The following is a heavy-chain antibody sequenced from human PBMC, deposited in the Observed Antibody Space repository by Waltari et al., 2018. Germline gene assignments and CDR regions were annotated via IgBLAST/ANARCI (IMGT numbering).Heavy chain of an antibody. CDR1: GYTFGRHY. D-gene: IGHD2-15*01. CDR3: ARDYCIAGSCFFVFDY. J-gene: IGHJ4*02. CDR2: VSPNSGAA. V-gene: IGHV1-2*02. Sequence: QVQLVQSGAEVKKPGASVEVSCNASGYTFGRHYIHWLRQAPGQGLEWRGWVSPNSGAAKYAQKFQGRGTMTRDTSTSTAYMEVSGLRSDDTAVYYCARDYCIAGSCFFVFDYWGQGTLVTVSS.